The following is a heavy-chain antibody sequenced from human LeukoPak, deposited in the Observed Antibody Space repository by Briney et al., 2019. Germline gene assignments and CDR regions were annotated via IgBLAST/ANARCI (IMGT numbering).Heavy chain of an antibody. CDR3: ARGVGYWYFDL. D-gene: IGHD1-26*01. J-gene: IGHJ2*01. Sequence: PSETLSLTCTVSGGSIRSADYYWRWIRQPPGKGLEWIGYIYYSGSTYYNPSLKSRVTISVDTSKNQFSLKLSSVTAADTAVYYCARGVGYWYFDLWGRGTLVTVSS. V-gene: IGHV4-30-4*01. CDR1: GGSIRSADYY. CDR2: IYYSGST.